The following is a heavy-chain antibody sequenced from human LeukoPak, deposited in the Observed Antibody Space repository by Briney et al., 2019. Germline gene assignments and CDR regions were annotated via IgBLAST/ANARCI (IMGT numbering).Heavy chain of an antibody. Sequence: GGSLRLSCAASGFTFSSYSMNWVRQAPGKGLEWVSSISSSSKYIYYADSVKGRFTISRDNAKNSLYLQMNSLRAEDTAVYYCAREDRELFDYWGQGTLVTVSS. V-gene: IGHV3-21*01. CDR1: GFTFSSYS. CDR2: ISSSSKYI. CDR3: AREDRELFDY. D-gene: IGHD1-26*01. J-gene: IGHJ4*02.